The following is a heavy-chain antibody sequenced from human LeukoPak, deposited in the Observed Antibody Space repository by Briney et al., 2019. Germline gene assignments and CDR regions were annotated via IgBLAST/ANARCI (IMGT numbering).Heavy chain of an antibody. V-gene: IGHV3-23*01. J-gene: IGHJ4*02. Sequence: GGSLRLSCAASGFTFSSYAMSWVRQAPGKGLDWVSAISGSGGNTYYADSVKGRFTTSRDNSKNTLYLQMNSLRAEDTAVYYCAKDQYGGNPQYYFDYWGQGTLVTVSS. CDR1: GFTFSSYA. D-gene: IGHD4-23*01. CDR3: AKDQYGGNPQYYFDY. CDR2: ISGSGGNT.